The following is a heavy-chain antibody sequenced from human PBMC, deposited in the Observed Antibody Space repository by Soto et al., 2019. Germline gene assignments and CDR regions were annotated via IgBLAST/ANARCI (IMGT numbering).Heavy chain of an antibody. V-gene: IGHV1-18*01. Sequence: GASVKVSCKASGYTFTSYGISWVRQAPGQGLEWMGWISAYNGNTNYAQKLQGRVTMTTDTSTSTAYMELRSLRSDDTAVYYCARDTSYDILTGYYYWGEGTLVPVTS. CDR2: ISAYNGNT. J-gene: IGHJ4*02. CDR1: GYTFTSYG. CDR3: ARDTSYDILTGYYY. D-gene: IGHD3-9*01.